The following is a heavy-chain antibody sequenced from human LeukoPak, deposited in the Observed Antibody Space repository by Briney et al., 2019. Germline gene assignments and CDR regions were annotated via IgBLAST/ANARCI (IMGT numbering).Heavy chain of an antibody. Sequence: ESGPTLVKPSETLSLTCTVSGYSISSGYYWGWIRQPPGKGLEWIGSIYHSGSTHYNPSLKSRVTISVDTSKNQFSLKLSSVTAADTAVYYCARDRRGYSGYDTYYFDYWGQGTLVTVSS. CDR3: ARDRRGYSGYDTYYFDY. J-gene: IGHJ4*02. V-gene: IGHV4-38-2*02. D-gene: IGHD5-12*01. CDR2: IYHSGST. CDR1: GYSISSGYY.